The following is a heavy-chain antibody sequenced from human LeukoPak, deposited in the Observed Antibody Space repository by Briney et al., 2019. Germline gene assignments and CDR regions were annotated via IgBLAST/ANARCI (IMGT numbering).Heavy chain of an antibody. Sequence: GASVKVSCKASGGTFSSYAISWVRQAPGQGLEWMGRIIPIFGTANYAQKFQGRVTITTDESTSTAYMELSSLRSEGTAVYYCAREGVMGLRLGELPEDYWRQGTLVTVSS. V-gene: IGHV1-69*05. D-gene: IGHD3-16*01. CDR3: AREGVMGLRLGELPEDY. J-gene: IGHJ4*02. CDR2: IIPIFGTA. CDR1: GGTFSSYA.